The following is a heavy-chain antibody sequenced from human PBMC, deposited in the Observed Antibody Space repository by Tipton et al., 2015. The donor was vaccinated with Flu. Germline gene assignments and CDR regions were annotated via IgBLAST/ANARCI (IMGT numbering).Heavy chain of an antibody. V-gene: IGHV1-69*01. J-gene: IGHJ4*02. D-gene: IGHD3-22*01. CDR2: IIPIFGTA. CDR1: GGTFSSYA. Sequence: QLVQSGAEVKKPGSSVKVSCKASGGTFSSYAISWVRQAPGQGLEWMGGIIPIFGTANYAQKFQGRVTITADESTSTAYMELSSLRSEDTAVYYCADATSGYYYDSSGYYYTGSFDYWGQGTLVTVSS. CDR3: ADATSGYYYDSSGYYYTGSFDY.